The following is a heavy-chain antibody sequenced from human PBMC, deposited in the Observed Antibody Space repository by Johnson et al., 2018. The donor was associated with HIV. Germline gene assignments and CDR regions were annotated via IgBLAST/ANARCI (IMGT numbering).Heavy chain of an antibody. CDR1: GFTFSNNY. V-gene: IGHV3-66*02. CDR3: AKDKSNAFDI. Sequence: VQLVESGGGLVKPGGSLRLSCAASGFTFSNNYMNWVRQAPGKGLEWVSVIYSGGTTYYADSVKGRFTISRDNSKNTLYLQMNSLRAEDTAVYYCAKDKSNAFDIWGQGTMVTVSS. J-gene: IGHJ3*02. CDR2: IYSGGTT.